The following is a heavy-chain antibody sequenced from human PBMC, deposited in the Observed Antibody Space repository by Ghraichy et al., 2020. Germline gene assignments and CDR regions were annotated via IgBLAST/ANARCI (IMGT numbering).Heavy chain of an antibody. V-gene: IGHV4-30-2*01. J-gene: IGHJ3*02. D-gene: IGHD6-6*01. CDR3: ARGPGSSSGSAFDI. CDR1: GGSISSGGYS. CDR2: IYHSGST. Sequence: SQTLSLTCAVSGGSISSGGYSWSWIRQPPGKGLEWIGYIYHSGSTYYNPSLKSRVTISVDRSKNQFSLKLSSVTAADTAVYYCARGPGSSSGSAFDIWGQGTMVTVSS.